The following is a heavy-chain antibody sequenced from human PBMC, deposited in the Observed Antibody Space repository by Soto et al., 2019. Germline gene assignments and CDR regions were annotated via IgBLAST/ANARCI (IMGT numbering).Heavy chain of an antibody. V-gene: IGHV4-34*01. CDR3: ARPRIAGNWFDP. J-gene: IGHJ5*02. CDR1: GGTLSGYY. Sequence: SXTLSLGCAVYGGTLSGYYWSWIRQPPVNGLEWIGEINHSGSTNYNPSLKSRVTISVDTSKNQFSLKLSSVTAADTAVYYCARPRIAGNWFDPWGQGTLVTVSS. D-gene: IGHD6-13*01. CDR2: INHSGST.